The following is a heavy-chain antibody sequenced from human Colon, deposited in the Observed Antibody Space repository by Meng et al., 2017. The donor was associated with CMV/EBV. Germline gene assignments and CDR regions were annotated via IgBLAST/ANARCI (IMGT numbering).Heavy chain of an antibody. CDR1: GYTFNKYA. V-gene: IGHV7-4-1*02. Sequence: CKASGYTFNKYARNWVRQAPGQGLEWMGWINTNTGNPTYAQGFTGRFVFSFDTSVSTAYLQISSLKAEDTAVYYCAREGEDAYYNFDYWGQGTLVTVSS. J-gene: IGHJ4*02. CDR2: INTNTGNP. CDR3: AREGEDAYYNFDY. D-gene: IGHD3-10*01.